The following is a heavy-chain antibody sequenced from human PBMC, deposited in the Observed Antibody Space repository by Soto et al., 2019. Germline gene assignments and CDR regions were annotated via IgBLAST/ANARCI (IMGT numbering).Heavy chain of an antibody. CDR2: IYYSGST. J-gene: IGHJ4*02. Sequence: SETLSLTCTVSGGSISSGDYYWSWIRQPPGKGLEWIGYIYYSGSTYYNPSLKSRVTISVDTSKNQFSLKLSSVTAADTAVYYCAQQYCGGDCYSNFDYWGQGTLVTVSS. D-gene: IGHD2-21*02. CDR3: AQQYCGGDCYSNFDY. V-gene: IGHV4-30-4*01. CDR1: GGSISSGDYY.